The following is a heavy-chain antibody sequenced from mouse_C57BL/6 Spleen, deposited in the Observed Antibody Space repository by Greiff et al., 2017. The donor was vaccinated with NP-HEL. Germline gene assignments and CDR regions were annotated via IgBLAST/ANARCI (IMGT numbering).Heavy chain of an antibody. J-gene: IGHJ3*01. D-gene: IGHD4-1*01. Sequence: QVQLQHPWSYLFNPGASVKMSCKASGYTFTSYWITWVKQRPGQGLEWIGDIYPGSGSTNYNEKFKSKATLTVDTSSSTAYMQLSSLTSEDSAVYYCARTGIEAWFAYWGQGTLVTVSA. CDR1: GYTFTSYW. CDR2: IYPGSGST. V-gene: IGHV1-55*01. CDR3: ARTGIEAWFAY.